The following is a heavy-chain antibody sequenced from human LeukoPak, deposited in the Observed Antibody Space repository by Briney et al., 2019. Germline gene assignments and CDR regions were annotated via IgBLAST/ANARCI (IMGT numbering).Heavy chain of an antibody. Sequence: SETLSLTCTVSGGSISSHYWSWIRQPPGKGLEWIAYIFYSGSTNYNPSLRNRVTISVDTSKNQFSLKLSSVTAADTAVYYCARGSGIAAAVHWFDPWGQGTLVTVSS. D-gene: IGHD6-13*01. V-gene: IGHV4-59*11. CDR1: GGSISSHY. CDR3: ARGSGIAAAVHWFDP. CDR2: IFYSGST. J-gene: IGHJ5*02.